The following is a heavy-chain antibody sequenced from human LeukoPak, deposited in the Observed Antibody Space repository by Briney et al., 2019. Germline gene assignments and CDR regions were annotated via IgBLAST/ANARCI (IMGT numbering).Heavy chain of an antibody. CDR3: ARDSDGDYGWVDY. D-gene: IGHD4-17*01. CDR2: IWYDGSNK. CDR1: GFTFSSYG. J-gene: IGHJ4*02. Sequence: GGSLRLSCAASGFTFSSYGMHWVRQAPGKGLEWVAVIWYDGSNKYYADSVKGRFTISRDNSKNTLYLQMNSLRAEDTAVYYCARDSDGDYGWVDYWGQGTLSPSPQ. V-gene: IGHV3-33*01.